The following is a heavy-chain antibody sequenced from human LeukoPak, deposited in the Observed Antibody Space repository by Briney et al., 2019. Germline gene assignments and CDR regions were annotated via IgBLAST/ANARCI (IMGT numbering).Heavy chain of an antibody. D-gene: IGHD2-2*01. Sequence: SETLSLTCTVSGGSISSGSYYWSWIRQPAGKGPEWIGRIYTSGSTNYNPSLKSRVTISVDTSKNQFSLKLSSVTAADTAVYCCARDRVVARGNYYYYGMDVWGQGTTVTVSS. J-gene: IGHJ6*02. CDR2: IYTSGST. CDR3: ARDRVVARGNYYYYGMDV. V-gene: IGHV4-61*02. CDR1: GGSISSGSYY.